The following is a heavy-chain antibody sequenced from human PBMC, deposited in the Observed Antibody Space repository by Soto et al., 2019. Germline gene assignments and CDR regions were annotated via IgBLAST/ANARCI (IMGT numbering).Heavy chain of an antibody. J-gene: IGHJ3*01. V-gene: IGHV2-70*11. Sequence: GPNLVNTTQTLTMSLTFSGFSLSTRGMCVSWIRQPPGKALEWLARIDWDDDKYYSTSLKTRLTISKDTFKNQVVLTLTNMDPADTAMYYCARIRTTVTPGFFAVWGKGTVVTVSS. CDR1: GFSLSTRGMC. CDR2: IDWDDDK. D-gene: IGHD4-17*01. CDR3: ARIRTTVTPGFFAV.